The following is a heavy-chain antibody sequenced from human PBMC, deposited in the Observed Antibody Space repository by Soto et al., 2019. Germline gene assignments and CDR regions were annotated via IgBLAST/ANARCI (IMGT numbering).Heavy chain of an antibody. V-gene: IGHV4-31*03. Sequence: SETLSLTCTVSGGSISSGGYYWSWIRQHPGKGLEWIGYIYYSGSTYYNPSLKSRVTISVDTSKNQFSLKLSSVTAADTAVYYCASSMITFGGVIDLFDYWGQGTLVTVSS. D-gene: IGHD3-16*02. J-gene: IGHJ4*02. CDR3: ASSMITFGGVIDLFDY. CDR2: IYYSGST. CDR1: GGSISSGGYY.